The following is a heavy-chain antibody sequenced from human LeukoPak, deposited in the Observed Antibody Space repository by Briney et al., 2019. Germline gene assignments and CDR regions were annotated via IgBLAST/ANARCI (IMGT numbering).Heavy chain of an antibody. CDR1: GGSFSGYY. D-gene: IGHD3-10*01. CDR3: AREGDYYGSGSSVQ. Sequence: SETLSLTCAVYGGSFSGYYWSWIRQPPGKGLEWIGEINHSGSTNYNPSLKSRVTISVDTSKNQFPLKLSSVTAAGTAVYYCAREGDYYGSGSSVQWGQGTLVTVSS. J-gene: IGHJ4*02. CDR2: INHSGST. V-gene: IGHV4-34*01.